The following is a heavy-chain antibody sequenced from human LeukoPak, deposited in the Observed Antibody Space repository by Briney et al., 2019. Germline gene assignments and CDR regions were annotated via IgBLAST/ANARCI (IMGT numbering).Heavy chain of an antibody. Sequence: PGGSLRLSCAASGFTFSDSYMTWIRQAPGKGLEWVANIKQDGSEKYYVDSVKGRFTISRDNAKNSLYLQMNSLRAEDTAVYYCARSFDYWGQGTLVTVSS. V-gene: IGHV3-7*01. CDR2: IKQDGSEK. CDR3: ARSFDY. J-gene: IGHJ4*02. CDR1: GFTFSDSY.